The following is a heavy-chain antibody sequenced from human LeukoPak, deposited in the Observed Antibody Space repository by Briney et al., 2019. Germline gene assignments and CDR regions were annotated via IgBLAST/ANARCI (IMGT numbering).Heavy chain of an antibody. D-gene: IGHD3-10*02. V-gene: IGHV4-39*07. J-gene: IGHJ4*02. CDR3: ARGTPYVTDY. CDR1: GGSISSNNYY. Sequence: SETLSLTCTVSGGSISSNNYYWGWIRQPPGKGLEWIGSFYYSGSTYYNPSLESRVTISIDTSKNQFSLGLSSVTAADTAVFYCARGTPYVTDYWGQGTLVTVSS. CDR2: FYYSGST.